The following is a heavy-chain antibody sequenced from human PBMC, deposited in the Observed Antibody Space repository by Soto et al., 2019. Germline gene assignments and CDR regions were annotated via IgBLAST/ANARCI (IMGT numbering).Heavy chain of an antibody. CDR1: GGSIISCGYS. Sequence: SSETLSLTCAVSGGSIISCGYSWSWIRQPPGKGLEWIGYIYHSGSTYYNPSLKSRVTISVDRSKNQFSLKLSSVTAADTAVYYCARSHIVPRLFMYPXDYWGQGSLVTVS. V-gene: IGHV4-30-2*01. D-gene: IGHD6-6*01. J-gene: IGHJ4*02. CDR3: ARSHIVPRLFMYPXDY. CDR2: IYHSGST.